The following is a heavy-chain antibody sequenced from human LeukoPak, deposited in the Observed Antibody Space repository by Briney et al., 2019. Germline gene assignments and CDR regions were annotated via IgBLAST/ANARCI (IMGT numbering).Heavy chain of an antibody. J-gene: IGHJ4*02. D-gene: IGHD6-13*01. CDR1: GGSISSGGYS. CDR2: IYHSGST. Sequence: TLSLTCAVSGGSISSGGYSWSWIRQPPGKGLEWIGYIYHSGSTYYNPSLKSRVTISVDRPKNQFSLKLSSVTAADTAVYYCARGPTSSWPKRRTYFDYWGQGTLVTVSS. CDR3: ARGPTSSWPKRRTYFDY. V-gene: IGHV4-30-2*01.